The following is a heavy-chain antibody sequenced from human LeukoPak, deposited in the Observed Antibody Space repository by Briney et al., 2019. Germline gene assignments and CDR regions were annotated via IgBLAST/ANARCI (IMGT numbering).Heavy chain of an antibody. D-gene: IGHD1-7*01. V-gene: IGHV1-24*01. CDR3: ATPNYDPLGSAYGMDV. J-gene: IGHJ6*02. CDR1: GYTLTELS. Sequence: ASVKVSCKVSGYTLTELSMHLVRQAPGKGLEWMGGFDPEDGETIYAQKFQGRVTMTEDTSTDTAYMELSSLRSEDTAVYYCATPNYDPLGSAYGMDVWGQGTTVTVSS. CDR2: FDPEDGET.